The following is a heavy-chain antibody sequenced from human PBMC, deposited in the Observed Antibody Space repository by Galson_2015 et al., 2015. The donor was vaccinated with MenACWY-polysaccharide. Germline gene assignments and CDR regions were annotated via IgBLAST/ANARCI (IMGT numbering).Heavy chain of an antibody. CDR2: IYPGDFDT. CDR3: AGAPSWISPPYNLCL. CDR1: GYSFSTYW. V-gene: IGHV5-51*01. Sequence: QSGAEVKKTEESLKISCKASGYSFSTYWIGWVRQMPGRGLEWMAIIYPGDFDTRYGPSFQGQVSISVDKSLSTAYLQWGLLTASDSRIYFCAGAPSWISPPYNLCLWGQGTLVSVSS. D-gene: IGHD1-14*01. J-gene: IGHJ4*02.